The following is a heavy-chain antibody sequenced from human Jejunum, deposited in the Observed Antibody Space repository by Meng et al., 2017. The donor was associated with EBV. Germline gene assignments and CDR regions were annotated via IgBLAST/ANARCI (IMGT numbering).Heavy chain of an antibody. Sequence: QVQLQQSGPGLVKPSQTLSLTCAISGDSVSSNSGAWNWIRQSPSRGLEWLGRTYYRSKWGSDYAVSVKSRIIINADTSKNQYSLQLSSVNPEDTAVYYCARDRHWAFDYWGQGTLVTVSS. CDR3: ARDRHWAFDY. J-gene: IGHJ4*02. CDR1: GDSVSSNSGA. V-gene: IGHV6-1*01. D-gene: IGHD7-27*01. CDR2: TYYRSKWGS.